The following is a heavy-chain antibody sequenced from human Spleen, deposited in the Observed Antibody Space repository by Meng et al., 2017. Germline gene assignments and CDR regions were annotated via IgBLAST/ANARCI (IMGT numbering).Heavy chain of an antibody. V-gene: IGHV6-1*01. Sequence: SETLSLTCVISGDSVFSNSAAWNWIRQSPSRGLEWLGRTFYRSKWYHDYAVSVESRITINPDTSKNQFSLLLRSVTAADTAVYYCARDNREHSFGFWDLYYFDSWGQGTLVTVSS. CDR1: GDSVFSNSAA. CDR2: TFYRSKWYH. J-gene: IGHJ4*02. CDR3: ARDNREHSFGFWDLYYFDS. D-gene: IGHD5-18*01.